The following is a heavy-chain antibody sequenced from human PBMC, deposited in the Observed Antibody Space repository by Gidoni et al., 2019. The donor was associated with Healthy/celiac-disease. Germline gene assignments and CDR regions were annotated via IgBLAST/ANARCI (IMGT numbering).Heavy chain of an antibody. CDR3: ARDFWRDHGYFDY. CDR1: GFTFSSYS. Sequence: EVQLVESGGGLVKPGGSLRISCAASGFTFSSYSMNWVRQAPGKGLEWVSSISSSSSYIYYADSVKGRFTISRDNAKNSLYLQMNSLRAEDTAVYYCARDFWRDHGYFDYWGQGTLVTVSS. D-gene: IGHD3-3*01. V-gene: IGHV3-21*01. J-gene: IGHJ4*02. CDR2: ISSSSSYI.